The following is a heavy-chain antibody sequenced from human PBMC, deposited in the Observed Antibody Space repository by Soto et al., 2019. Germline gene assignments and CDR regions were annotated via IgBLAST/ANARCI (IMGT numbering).Heavy chain of an antibody. CDR1: GFTFSSYT. Sequence: PGGSLRLSCAASGFTFSSYTMNWVRQAPGKGLEWVSSISSGNSYIYYADSMKGRFTISRDNAKNSLYLQMNSLRAEDTAVYYCARGVLSDSGTCYWGRGT. CDR2: ISSGNSYI. CDR3: ARGVLSDSGTCY. J-gene: IGHJ4*02. V-gene: IGHV3-21*01. D-gene: IGHD2-15*01.